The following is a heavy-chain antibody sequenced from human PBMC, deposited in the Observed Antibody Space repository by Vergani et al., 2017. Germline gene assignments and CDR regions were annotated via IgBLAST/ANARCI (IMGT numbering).Heavy chain of an antibody. V-gene: IGHV3-21*06. Sequence: EVQLVESGGGLVKTGGSLRLSCAASEFTFSTYSMNWVRQAPGKGLEWVSSISSGSTYTFYADSVKDRFTISRDNAKSTLYLHMSSLRAEDTAIYYCARDGEKVGYRRDNYLDCWGQGTLVTVSS. D-gene: IGHD6-25*01. CDR1: EFTFSTYS. CDR3: ARDGEKVGYRRDNYLDC. CDR2: ISSGSTYT. J-gene: IGHJ4*02.